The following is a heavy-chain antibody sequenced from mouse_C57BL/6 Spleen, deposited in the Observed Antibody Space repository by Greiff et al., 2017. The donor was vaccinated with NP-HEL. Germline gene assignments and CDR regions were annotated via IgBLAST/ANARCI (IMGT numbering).Heavy chain of an antibody. CDR3: ARSTTVVADWYFDV. D-gene: IGHD1-1*01. CDR2: IDPSDSEP. CDR1: GYTFTSYW. V-gene: IGHV1-52*01. J-gene: IGHJ1*03. Sequence: QVQLQQPGAELVRPGSSVKLSCKASGYTFTSYWMHWVKQRPIQGLEWIGNIDPSDSEPHYNQKFKDKATLTVDKSSSTAYMQLSSLTSEDSAVYYCARSTTVVADWYFDVWGTGTTVTVSS.